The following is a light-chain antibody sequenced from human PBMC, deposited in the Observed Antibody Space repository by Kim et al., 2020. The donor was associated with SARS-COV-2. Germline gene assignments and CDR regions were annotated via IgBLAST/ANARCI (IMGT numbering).Light chain of an antibody. CDR3: QKYNSARFT. V-gene: IGKV1-27*01. CDR2: AAS. CDR1: QGISNY. Sequence: DIQMTQSPSSLSASVGDRVTITCRASQGISNYLAWYQQKPGKVPKLLIYAASALQSGVPPRFSGSGSGTDFTLTISSLQPEDVATYYCQKYNSARFTFGPGTKVDIK. J-gene: IGKJ3*01.